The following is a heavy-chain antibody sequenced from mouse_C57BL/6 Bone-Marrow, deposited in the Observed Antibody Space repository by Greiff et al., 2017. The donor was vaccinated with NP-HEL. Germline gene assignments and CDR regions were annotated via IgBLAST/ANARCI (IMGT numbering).Heavy chain of an antibody. CDR1: GFSLTSYG. J-gene: IGHJ3*01. CDR2: IWGDGST. V-gene: IGHV2-3*01. Sequence: VKLVESGPGLVAPSQSLSITCTVSGFSLTSYGVSWVRQPPGKGLEWLGVIWGDGSTNYHSALISRLSISKDNSKSQVFLKLNSLQTDDTATYYCAKVAMGLRSAWFAYWGQGTLVTVSA. CDR3: AKVAMGLRSAWFAY. D-gene: IGHD1-1*01.